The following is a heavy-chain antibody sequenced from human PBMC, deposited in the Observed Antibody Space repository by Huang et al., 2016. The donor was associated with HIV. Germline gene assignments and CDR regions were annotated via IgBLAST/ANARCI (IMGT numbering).Heavy chain of an antibody. CDR3: TRDSVYPNYYDGSGFYFDY. J-gene: IGHJ4*02. CDR1: GFTFGNYG. CDR2: IRSKDYSEKT. V-gene: IGHV3-49*05. D-gene: IGHD3-22*01. Sequence: EVQFVESGGGLVKPGRSLRLSCTASGFTFGNYGMSWFRQDQGKGLEWVGFIRSKDYSEKTEYAASVKGRFTSSRDDSKSIAYLQMNSLKPEDTAVYYCTRDSVYPNYYDGSGFYFDYWGQGTLVTVSS.